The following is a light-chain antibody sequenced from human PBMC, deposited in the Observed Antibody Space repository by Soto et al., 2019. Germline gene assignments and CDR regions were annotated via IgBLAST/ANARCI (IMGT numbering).Light chain of an antibody. Sequence: QSVLTQPPSASGSPGQSVTISCTRTSSDVGAYDYVSWYQQHPGKAPKLMIYEINKRPSGVPDRFSGSKSGNTASLTVSGLQAEDEADYYCSSFAGSNNFPYVFGTGTKVTVL. CDR2: EIN. CDR1: SSDVGAYDY. V-gene: IGLV2-8*01. CDR3: SSFAGSNNFPYV. J-gene: IGLJ1*01.